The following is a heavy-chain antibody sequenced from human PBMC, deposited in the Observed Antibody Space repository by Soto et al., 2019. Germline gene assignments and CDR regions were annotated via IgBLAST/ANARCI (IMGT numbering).Heavy chain of an antibody. CDR2: IKSDGSST. J-gene: IGHJ6*02. V-gene: IGHV3-74*01. Sequence: GGSLRLSCAASGFTFRNYWMHWVRQAPGKGLVWVSRIKSDGSSTTYADSVKGRCTISRNNAKNSLYLSMQSLRAEDTAVYYCSRDEFFAVAGTDYYYGMDAWGQGTTVTVSS. D-gene: IGHD6-19*01. CDR3: SRDEFFAVAGTDYYYGMDA. CDR1: GFTFRNYW.